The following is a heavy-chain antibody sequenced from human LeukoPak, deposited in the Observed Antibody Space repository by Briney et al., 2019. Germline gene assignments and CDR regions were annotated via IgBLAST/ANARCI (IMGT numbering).Heavy chain of an antibody. J-gene: IGHJ4*02. CDR1: GFTYSSYS. V-gene: IGHV3-48*04. Sequence: PGGALRLSCAASGFTYSSYSMNWVRQAPGKGREGVSYISSSSSTIYYADSVKGRFTISRDNAKNSLYLQMNSLRAEDTAVYYCARGASGYSSSWYPADYWGQGTLVTVSS. CDR2: ISSSSSTI. CDR3: ARGASGYSSSWYPADY. D-gene: IGHD6-13*01.